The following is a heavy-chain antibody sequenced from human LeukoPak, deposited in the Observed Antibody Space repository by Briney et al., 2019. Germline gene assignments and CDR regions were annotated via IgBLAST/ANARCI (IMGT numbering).Heavy chain of an antibody. V-gene: IGHV3-30-3*01. CDR2: ISYDGSNK. CDR1: GFTFSSYA. D-gene: IGHD5-18*01. J-gene: IGHJ4*02. Sequence: PGGSLRLSYAASGFTFSSYAMHWVRQAPGKGLEWVAVISYDGSNKYYADSVKGRFTISRDNSKNTLYLQMNSLRAEDTAVYYCARRGYSYGSTGYYFDYWGQGTLVTVSS. CDR3: ARRGYSYGSTGYYFDY.